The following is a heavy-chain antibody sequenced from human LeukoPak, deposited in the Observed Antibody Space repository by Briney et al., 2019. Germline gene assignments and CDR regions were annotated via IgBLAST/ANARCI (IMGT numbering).Heavy chain of an antibody. CDR1: GFTFSSYG. Sequence: GGSLRLSCAASGFTFSSYGMHWVRQAPGKGLEWVAFIRYDGSNKYYADSVKGRFTISRDNSKNTLYLQMNSLRAEDTAVYYCTKMAGYYDFWSGYYGDFWGQGTLVTVSS. CDR2: IRYDGSNK. CDR3: TKMAGYYDFWSGYYGDF. D-gene: IGHD3-3*01. J-gene: IGHJ4*02. V-gene: IGHV3-30*02.